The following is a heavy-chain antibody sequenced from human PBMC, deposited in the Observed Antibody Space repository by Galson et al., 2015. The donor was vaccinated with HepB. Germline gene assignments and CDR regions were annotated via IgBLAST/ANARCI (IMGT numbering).Heavy chain of an antibody. CDR2: INAGSGNT. V-gene: IGHV1-3*01. J-gene: IGHJ4*02. Sequence: SVKVSCKASGYTFTTYAMHWLRQAPGQRLEWMGWINAGSGNTKFSQKFQGRVTIARDTSASTAFMELSSLTSEDTAIYYCARAAGVGATTNYFEYWGQGTLVTVSS. CDR1: GYTFTTYA. CDR3: ARAAGVGATTNYFEY. D-gene: IGHD1-26*01.